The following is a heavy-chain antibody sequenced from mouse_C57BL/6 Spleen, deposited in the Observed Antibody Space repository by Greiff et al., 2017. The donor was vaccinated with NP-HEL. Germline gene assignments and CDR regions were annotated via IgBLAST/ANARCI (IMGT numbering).Heavy chain of an antibody. CDR2: IDPSDSYT. V-gene: IGHV1-50*01. CDR1: GYTFTSYW. J-gene: IGHJ2*01. D-gene: IGHD3-2*02. CDR3: ARRQLRLPSFDY. Sequence: QVQLQQPGAELVKPGASVKLSCKASGYTFTSYWMQWVKQRPGQGLEWIGEIDPSDSYTNYNQKFKGKATLTVDTSSSTAYMQLSSRTSEDAAVYYCARRQLRLPSFDYWGQGTTLTVSS.